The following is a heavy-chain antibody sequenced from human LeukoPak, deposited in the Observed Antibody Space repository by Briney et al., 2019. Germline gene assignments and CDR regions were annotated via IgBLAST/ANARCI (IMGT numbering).Heavy chain of an antibody. CDR3: AREGSLWLCLHYYYGMDV. D-gene: IGHD5-18*01. Sequence: GGSLRLSCAASGFTFSSYWMSWVRQAPGKGLEWVANIKQDGSEKYYVDSVKGRFTISRDNAKNSLYLQMNSLRAEDTAVYYCAREGSLWLCLHYYYGMDVWGQGTTVTVSS. V-gene: IGHV3-7*01. J-gene: IGHJ6*02. CDR1: GFTFSSYW. CDR2: IKQDGSEK.